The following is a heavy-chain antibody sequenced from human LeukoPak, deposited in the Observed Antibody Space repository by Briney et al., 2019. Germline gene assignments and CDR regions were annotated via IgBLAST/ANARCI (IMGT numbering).Heavy chain of an antibody. J-gene: IGHJ4*02. Sequence: GGSLRLSCAASGFSLSSYWMHWVRQAPGKGLVWVSRINSDGSTTTYADSVKGRFTISRDNARNTLYLQMSSLRAEDTAVYYCGRGGAAAVSDYWGQGTLVTVSS. CDR1: GFSLSSYW. CDR3: GRGGAAAVSDY. V-gene: IGHV3-74*01. D-gene: IGHD6-13*01. CDR2: INSDGSTT.